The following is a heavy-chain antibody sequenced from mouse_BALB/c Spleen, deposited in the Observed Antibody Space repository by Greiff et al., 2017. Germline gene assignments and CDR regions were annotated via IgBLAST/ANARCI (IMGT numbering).Heavy chain of an antibody. CDR3: ARPDYYGSSYVDY. J-gene: IGHJ2*01. V-gene: IGHV1S81*02. CDR1: GYTFTSYY. CDR2: INPSNGGT. Sequence: QVQLQQSGAELVKPGASVKLSCKASGYTFTSYYMYWVKQRPGQGLEWIGEINPSNGGTNFNEKFKSKATLTVDKSSSTAYMQLSSLTSEDTAVYYCARPDYYGSSYVDYWGQGTTLTVSS. D-gene: IGHD1-1*01.